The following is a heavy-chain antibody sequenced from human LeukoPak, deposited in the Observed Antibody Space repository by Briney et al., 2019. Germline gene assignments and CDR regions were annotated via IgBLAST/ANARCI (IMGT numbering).Heavy chain of an antibody. CDR3: ARAYKRDSTGPLGY. D-gene: IGHD3-22*01. CDR2: INLYSGGR. CDR1: GYTFTDYY. Sequence: ASVKVSCKTSGYTFTDYYMHWVRQAPGQGIEWMGWINLYSGGRNYAQKFQGRVTMTRDTSINTAYMELSSLRSDDMGIYYCARAYKRDSTGPLGYWGQGTLVTVSS. J-gene: IGHJ4*02. V-gene: IGHV1-2*02.